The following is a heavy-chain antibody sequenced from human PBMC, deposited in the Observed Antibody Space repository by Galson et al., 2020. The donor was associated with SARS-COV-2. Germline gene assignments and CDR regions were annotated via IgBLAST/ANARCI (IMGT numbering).Heavy chain of an antibody. Sequence: ASVKVSCKASGYTFTDYYIHWVRQAPGQGLEWMGWINPKSGGTNYAQKFEGRVTTTRDTSITTAYMELSRLGADDTAVYYCARLRYYDVLTGYIVDVWGQGTMVTVSS. V-gene: IGHV1-2*02. CDR3: ARLRYYDVLTGYIVDV. CDR1: GYTFTDYY. CDR2: INPKSGGT. J-gene: IGHJ6*02. D-gene: IGHD3-9*01.